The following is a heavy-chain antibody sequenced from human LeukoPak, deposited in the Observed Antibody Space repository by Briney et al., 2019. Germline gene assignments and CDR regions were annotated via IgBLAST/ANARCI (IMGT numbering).Heavy chain of an antibody. CDR2: INGDGSIT. V-gene: IGHV3-74*01. CDR3: SRSQFDY. CDR1: GFAFSSYW. Sequence: GGSLRLSCAASGFAFSSYWMLWVRQVPGKGLVWLSRINGDGSITTYADSVKGRFTISRDNAKNILYLQMNRLRAEDTGIYYCSRSQFDYWGQGILVTVSS. J-gene: IGHJ4*02.